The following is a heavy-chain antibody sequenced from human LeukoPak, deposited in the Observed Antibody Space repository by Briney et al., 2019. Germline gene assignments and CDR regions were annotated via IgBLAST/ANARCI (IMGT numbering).Heavy chain of an antibody. CDR2: LSYDGSNK. CDR1: GFTFSGYG. V-gene: IGHV3-30*02. Sequence: GGSLRLSCAASGFTFSGYGIHWVRQAPGKGLEWVAFLSYDGSNKFYADSVKGRFTISRDNSENTLYVQMNSLRVEDTAVYYCAKERSGGWPFDYWGQGTLVTVSS. CDR3: AKERSGGWPFDY. J-gene: IGHJ4*02. D-gene: IGHD6-19*01.